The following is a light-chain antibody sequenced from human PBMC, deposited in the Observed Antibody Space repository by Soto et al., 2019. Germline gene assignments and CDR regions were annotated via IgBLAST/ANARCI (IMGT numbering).Light chain of an antibody. Sequence: DIQMTQSPSTLSGSVGDRVTITCRASQSISNWLAWHQQKPGKAPKLLIYKASNLESGVPSRFSGSGSGTEFTLTISSLQPDDFATYYCQQYNSYRAFGQGTKVDIK. CDR2: KAS. CDR1: QSISNW. CDR3: QQYNSYRA. V-gene: IGKV1-5*03. J-gene: IGKJ1*01.